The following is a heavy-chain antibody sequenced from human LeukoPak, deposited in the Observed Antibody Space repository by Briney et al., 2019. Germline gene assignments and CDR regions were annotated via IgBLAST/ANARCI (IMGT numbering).Heavy chain of an antibody. V-gene: IGHV4-59*01. CDR3: ARVHLGGSNSMDV. J-gene: IGHJ6*02. CDR1: GGSISSYY. Sequence: PSETLSLTCTVPGGSISSYYWSWIRQPPGKGLEWIGYIYNSGSTNYNPSLKSRVTLSVDTSKSQFSLKLSSVTAADTALYYCARVHLGGSNSMDVWGQGTTVTVSS. CDR2: IYNSGST. D-gene: IGHD3-16*01.